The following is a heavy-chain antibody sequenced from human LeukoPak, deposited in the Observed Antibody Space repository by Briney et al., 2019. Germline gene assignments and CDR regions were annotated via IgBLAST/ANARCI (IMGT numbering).Heavy chain of an antibody. CDR3: AREVGREYYFDY. J-gene: IGHJ4*02. CDR1: GFTFSSYF. CDR2: IWYDGSNK. Sequence: PGGSLRLSCAASGFTFSSYFMHWVRQAPGKGPEWVAVIWYDGSNKYYADSVKGRFTISRDNSKNTLYLQMNSLRAEDTAVYYCAREVGREYYFDYWGQGTLVTVSS. V-gene: IGHV3-33*01. D-gene: IGHD3-10*01.